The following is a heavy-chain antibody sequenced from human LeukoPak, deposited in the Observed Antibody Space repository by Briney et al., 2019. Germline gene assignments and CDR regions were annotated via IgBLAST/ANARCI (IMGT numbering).Heavy chain of an antibody. CDR1: GYTFTSYG. D-gene: IGHD3-3*01. Sequence: ASVKVSCKASGYTFTSYGISWVRQAPGQGLEWMGWISAYNGNTNYAQKLQGRVTMTTDTSTSTAYMELRSLRSDDTAVYYCARDTSVLEWLLYGAFDIWGQGTMATVSS. CDR3: ARDTSVLEWLLYGAFDI. J-gene: IGHJ3*02. CDR2: ISAYNGNT. V-gene: IGHV1-18*01.